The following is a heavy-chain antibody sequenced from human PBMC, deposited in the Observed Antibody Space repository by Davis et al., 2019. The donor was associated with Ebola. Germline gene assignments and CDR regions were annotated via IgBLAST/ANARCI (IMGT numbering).Heavy chain of an antibody. Sequence: ASVKVSCKASGYTFTNYGITWVRQAPGQGLEWMGWINPHNGNTNYAQNVQGRVIMTSDTATTTAYMELRSLRSDDTAVYYCARDRGYSSSWYLSDYWGQGTLVTVSS. CDR1: GYTFTNYG. J-gene: IGHJ4*02. CDR2: INPHNGNT. D-gene: IGHD6-13*01. V-gene: IGHV1-18*04. CDR3: ARDRGYSSSWYLSDY.